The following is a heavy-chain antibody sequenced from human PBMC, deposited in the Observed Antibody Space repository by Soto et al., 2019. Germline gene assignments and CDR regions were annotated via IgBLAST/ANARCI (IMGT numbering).Heavy chain of an antibody. CDR3: ARGDSTDCSNGVCSFFYNHDMDV. Sequence: ASVKVSCKASGYNFNSFAISWVRQAPGQGLEWMGWISPYNDKTKYVQKFQGRVTMTTDTSTSTASMELTRLTSDDTAIYYCARGDSTDCSNGVCSFFYNHDMDVWGQGTTVTVSS. CDR2: ISPYNDKT. CDR1: GYNFNSFA. V-gene: IGHV1-18*01. J-gene: IGHJ6*02. D-gene: IGHD2-8*01.